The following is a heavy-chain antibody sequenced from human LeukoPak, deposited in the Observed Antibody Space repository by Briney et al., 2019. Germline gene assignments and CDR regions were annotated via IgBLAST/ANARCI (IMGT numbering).Heavy chain of an antibody. CDR1: GFTFSSYG. V-gene: IGHV3-30*02. CDR2: IRYDGSNK. CDR3: AKLVTSSGYYSSDY. D-gene: IGHD3-22*01. Sequence: GGSLRLSCAASGFTFSSYGMHWVRQAPGKGLEWVAFIRYDGSNKYYADSVKGRFTISRDNSKNTLYLQMNSLRAEDTAVYYCAKLVTSSGYYSSDYWGQGTLVTVS. J-gene: IGHJ4*02.